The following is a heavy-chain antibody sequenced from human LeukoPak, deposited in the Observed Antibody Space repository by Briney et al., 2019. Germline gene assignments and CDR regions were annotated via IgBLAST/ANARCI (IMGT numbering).Heavy chain of an antibody. V-gene: IGHV4-39*07. J-gene: IGHJ4*02. Sequence: TSETLSLTCTVSGGSISSSSYYWAWIRQPPGKGLEWIGEINHSGSTNYNPSLKSRVTISVDTSKNQFSLKLSSVTAADTAVYYCARYTGIAARPNYFDYWGQGTLVTVSS. CDR1: GGSISSSSYY. CDR3: ARYTGIAARPNYFDY. D-gene: IGHD6-6*01. CDR2: INHSGST.